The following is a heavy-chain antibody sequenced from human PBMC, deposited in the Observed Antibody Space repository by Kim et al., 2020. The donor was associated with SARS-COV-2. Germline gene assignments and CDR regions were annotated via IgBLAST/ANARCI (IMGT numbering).Heavy chain of an antibody. J-gene: IGHJ4*02. Sequence: KFQGRVTMTRDTSTSTVYMELSSLRSEDTAVYYCARGYSSGWYGGDYFDYWGQGTLVTVSS. D-gene: IGHD6-19*01. V-gene: IGHV1-46*01. CDR3: ARGYSSGWYGGDYFDY.